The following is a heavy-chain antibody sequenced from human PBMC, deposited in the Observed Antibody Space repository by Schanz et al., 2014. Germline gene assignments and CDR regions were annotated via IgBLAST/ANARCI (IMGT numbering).Heavy chain of an antibody. CDR2: ISGTTTYT. V-gene: IGHV3-11*05. J-gene: IGHJ4*01. Sequence: QVQLVESGGGLVKPGGSLRLSCAASGFTFSDYYMSWIRQAPGKGLEWVSYISGTTTYTNYADSVKGRFTISRDNAKNALYLQMSSLRAEDTAVYYCAREQIMAAAGLVEYWGHGTLVTVSS. CDR1: GFTFSDYY. D-gene: IGHD6-13*01. CDR3: AREQIMAAAGLVEY.